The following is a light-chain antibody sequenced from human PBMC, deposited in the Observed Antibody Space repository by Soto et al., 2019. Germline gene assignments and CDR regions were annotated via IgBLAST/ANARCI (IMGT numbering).Light chain of an antibody. J-gene: IGLJ7*01. V-gene: IGLV2-14*01. CDR2: EVS. CDR3: SSYTRTSTLV. Sequence: QSALTQPASVSGSPGQSITISCTGTSSDVGGYNYVSWYQHHPGKAPKLMLYEVSNRPSGVSNRFSGSKSGDTASLIISGLQAEDEADYYCSSYTRTSTLVFGGGTQLTVL. CDR1: SSDVGGYNY.